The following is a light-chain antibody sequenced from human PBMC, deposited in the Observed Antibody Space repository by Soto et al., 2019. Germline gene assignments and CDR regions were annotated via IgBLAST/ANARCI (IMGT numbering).Light chain of an antibody. CDR3: QHRRNWPWT. CDR1: QSVSTY. V-gene: IGKV3-11*01. J-gene: IGKJ1*01. Sequence: EIVLTQSPAPLSLSPGERATLSCRASQSVSTYLGWYQQKPGQAPRLLIYDASNRATGIPVRFSGSGSGTDFTLTISSLEPEDFAVYYCQHRRNWPWTFGQGTKVEVK. CDR2: DAS.